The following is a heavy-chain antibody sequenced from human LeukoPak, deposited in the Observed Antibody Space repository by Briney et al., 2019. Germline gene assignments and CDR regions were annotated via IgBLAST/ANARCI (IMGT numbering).Heavy chain of an antibody. V-gene: IGHV1-18*01. CDR1: GYTFTMYG. D-gene: IGHD5-12*01. Sequence: ASVTVSCKASGYTFTMYGITWVRQAPGQGLEWMGWISAYNDNTNYAQNLQDRVTMTTDASTSTVYMELRSLGSDDTAVYYCARSPVDIVATIFYNWFDPWGQGTLVTVSS. J-gene: IGHJ5*02. CDR3: ARSPVDIVATIFYNWFDP. CDR2: ISAYNDNT.